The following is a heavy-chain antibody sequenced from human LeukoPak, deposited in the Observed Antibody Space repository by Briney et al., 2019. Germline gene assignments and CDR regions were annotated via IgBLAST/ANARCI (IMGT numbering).Heavy chain of an antibody. CDR3: ARHGSYGYGTYGMDV. CDR2: IYYSGST. J-gene: IGHJ6*02. Sequence: SETPSLTCTVSGGSISSYYWSWIRQPPGKGLEWIGYIYYSGSTNYNPSLKSRVTISVDTSKNQFSLKLSSVTAADTAVYYCARHGSYGYGTYGMDVWGQGTTVTVSS. V-gene: IGHV4-59*08. CDR1: GGSISSYY. D-gene: IGHD5-18*01.